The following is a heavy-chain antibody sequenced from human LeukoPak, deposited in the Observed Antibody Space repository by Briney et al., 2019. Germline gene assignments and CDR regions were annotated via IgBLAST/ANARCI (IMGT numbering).Heavy chain of an antibody. D-gene: IGHD2-15*01. CDR3: AKPAGPPDY. CDR2: ISYDGSNK. Sequence: PGGSLRLSCAASGFTFSSYGMHWVRQAPGKGLEWVAVISYDGSNKYYADSVKGRFTISRDNSKNTLYLQMNSLRAEDTAVYYCAKPAGPPDYWGQGTLVTVSS. J-gene: IGHJ4*02. V-gene: IGHV3-30*18. CDR1: GFTFSSYG.